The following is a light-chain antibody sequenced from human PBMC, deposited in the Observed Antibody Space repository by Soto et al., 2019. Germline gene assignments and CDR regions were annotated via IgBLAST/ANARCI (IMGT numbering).Light chain of an antibody. CDR2: GAS. V-gene: IGKV3-15*01. Sequence: DIGMTQSPATLSVSPGERVTLSCRASQSVSSNLAWYQQKPGQAPRLLIYGASTRAAGVPARFSGSGSGTEFTLTISSLQSEDFAVYYCQQYNNWPPITFAQGTRLEIK. CDR1: QSVSSN. CDR3: QQYNNWPPIT. J-gene: IGKJ5*01.